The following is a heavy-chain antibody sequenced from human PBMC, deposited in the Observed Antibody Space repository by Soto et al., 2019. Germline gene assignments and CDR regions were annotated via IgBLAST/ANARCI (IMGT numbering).Heavy chain of an antibody. CDR1: GYKFSSYA. CDR3: AREIYGSGSQLSGMDV. J-gene: IGHJ6*02. V-gene: IGHV1-3*01. Sequence: ASVKVSCKASGYKFSSYAIHWVRQAPGQRIEWMGWINVGNGNTKYSQKFHDRVTIIRDTSADTAYMEVSSLRSEDTAVYYCAREIYGSGSQLSGMDVWGQGTTVTVSS. CDR2: INVGNGNT. D-gene: IGHD3-10*01.